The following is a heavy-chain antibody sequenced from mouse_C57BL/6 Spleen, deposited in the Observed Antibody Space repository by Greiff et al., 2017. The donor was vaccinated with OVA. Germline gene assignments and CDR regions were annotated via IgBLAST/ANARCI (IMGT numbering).Heavy chain of an antibody. CDR3: ARGDGSSHWYFDV. CDR1: GYTFTSYW. Sequence: VQLQQPGAELVMPGASVKLSCKASGYTFTSYWMHWVKQRPGQGLEWIGELDPSDSYTNYNQKFKGKSTLTVDKSSSTAYMQLSSLTSEDSAVYDCARGDGSSHWYFDVWGTGTTVTVSS. CDR2: LDPSDSYT. D-gene: IGHD1-1*01. J-gene: IGHJ1*03. V-gene: IGHV1-69*01.